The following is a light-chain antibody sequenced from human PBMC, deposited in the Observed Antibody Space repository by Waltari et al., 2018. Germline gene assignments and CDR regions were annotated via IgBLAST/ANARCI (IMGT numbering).Light chain of an antibody. V-gene: IGKV3-20*01. J-gene: IGKJ1*01. Sequence: EIVLTQSPGTLLLPPGERATLSCRASQSVSTTLAWYQQKPGQAPRLLIYGASIRATGIPDRFSGSGSGTDFSLTISRLEPEDFAVYYCQHYVRLPATFGQGTKVEIK. CDR3: QHYVRLPAT. CDR2: GAS. CDR1: QSVSTT.